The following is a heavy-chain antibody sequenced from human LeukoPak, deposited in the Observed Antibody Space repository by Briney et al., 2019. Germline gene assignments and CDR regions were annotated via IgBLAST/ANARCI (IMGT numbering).Heavy chain of an antibody. CDR3: AREPSGAHFDY. D-gene: IGHD3-10*01. CDR2: IIPIFGTA. CDR1: GATFTSYA. V-gene: IGHV1-69*13. J-gene: IGHJ4*02. Sequence: SVKLSCKASGATFTSYAISWVRQAPGQGLEWMGGIIPIFGTANYAQKFQARVTTTADESTSTAYMELSSLRSEDTAVYYCAREPSGAHFDYWGQGTLVTVSS.